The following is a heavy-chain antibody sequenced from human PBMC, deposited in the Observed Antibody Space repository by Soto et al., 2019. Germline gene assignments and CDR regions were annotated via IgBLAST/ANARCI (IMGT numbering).Heavy chain of an antibody. J-gene: IGHJ4*02. CDR1: GFTLIKYY. D-gene: IGHD4-17*01. Sequence: GXPVKVASKPSGFTLIKYYMHWRQQVPGQGLEWVGVINPSGRTTSYAQKFLGRVSVTRDASTATVYLELNSLRSADTAVYYCARDLDVTTVTTSFDSWGQGTLVTVSS. CDR2: INPSGRTT. V-gene: IGHV1-46*01. CDR3: ARDLDVTTVTTSFDS.